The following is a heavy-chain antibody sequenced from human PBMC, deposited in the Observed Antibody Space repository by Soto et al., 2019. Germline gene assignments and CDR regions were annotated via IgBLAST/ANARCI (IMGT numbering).Heavy chain of an antibody. D-gene: IGHD6-25*01. V-gene: IGHV3-53*01. CDR1: GFTVSNTY. Sequence: VGSLRLSCAASGFTVSNTYMSWVRHAPGKGLECVSIIYSDGRTFYADSVKGRFTISRDNSKNTLFLQMNSLREEDTAVYYCAKRERVDYWGQGTLVTVSS. CDR3: AKRERVDY. CDR2: IYSDGRT. J-gene: IGHJ4*02.